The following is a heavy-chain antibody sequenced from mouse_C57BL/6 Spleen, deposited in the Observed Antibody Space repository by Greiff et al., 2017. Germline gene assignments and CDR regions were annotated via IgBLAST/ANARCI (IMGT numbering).Heavy chain of an antibody. CDR1: GFTFSSST. CDR2: ISGGGGNT. V-gene: IGHV5-9*01. Sequence: EVMLVESGGGLVKPGGSLKLSCAASGFTFSSSTMSWVSQTPEKRLEWVATISGGGGNTYYQDSVKGRFTISRDNAKNTLYLQMSSLRSEDTALYYCARRGITTVPYAMDYWGQGTSVTVSA. J-gene: IGHJ4*01. CDR3: ARRGITTVPYAMDY. D-gene: IGHD1-1*01.